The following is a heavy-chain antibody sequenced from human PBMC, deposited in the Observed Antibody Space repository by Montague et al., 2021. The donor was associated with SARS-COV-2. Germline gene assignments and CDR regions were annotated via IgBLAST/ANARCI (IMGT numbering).Heavy chain of an antibody. D-gene: IGHD3-9*01. Sequence: SLRLSCAASGFTFSSYSMKEVRQAPVKVLEWVSYISISIRTLYIXAAXHVPFTISRYNAKNPLYLQMNSLRAEATAVYYCARDAGTGGYDFLTGYYRVFDYWGQGALVTVSS. CDR1: GFTFSSYS. CDR2: ISISIRTL. J-gene: IGHJ4*02. V-gene: IGHV3-48*04. CDR3: ARDAGTGGYDFLTGYYRVFDY.